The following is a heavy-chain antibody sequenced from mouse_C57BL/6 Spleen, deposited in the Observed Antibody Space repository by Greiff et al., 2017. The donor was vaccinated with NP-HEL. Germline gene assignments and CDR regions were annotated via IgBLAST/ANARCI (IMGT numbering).Heavy chain of an antibody. V-gene: IGHV1-18*01. CDR3: ARTDGYVDY. CDR1: GYTFSDYN. Sequence: EVKLMESGPELVKPGASVKIPCKASGYTFSDYNMDWVKQSHGKNLEWIGDINPNNGGTIYNQKFKGKATLTVDKSSSTAYMELRSLTSEDTAVYYCARTDGYVDYWGQGTTLTVSS. J-gene: IGHJ2*01. D-gene: IGHD2-3*01. CDR2: INPNNGGT.